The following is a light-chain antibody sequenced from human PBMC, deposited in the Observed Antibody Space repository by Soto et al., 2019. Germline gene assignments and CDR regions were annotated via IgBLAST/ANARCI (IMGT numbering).Light chain of an antibody. CDR3: QQYKVYPLT. J-gene: IGKJ4*01. Sequence: DIQMTQSPSSLSASVGHRVTITCRASPDIYIYLAWFQQKPGKDPKSLIYGASYLHSVVPSKYSGGGSGTDFTLTISSLQTEYFATYFCQQYKVYPLTFGGGTKVEVK. V-gene: IGKV1-16*02. CDR2: GAS. CDR1: PDIYIY.